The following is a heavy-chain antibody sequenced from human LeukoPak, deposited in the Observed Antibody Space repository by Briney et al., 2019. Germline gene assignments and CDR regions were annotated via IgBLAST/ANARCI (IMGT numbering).Heavy chain of an antibody. V-gene: IGHV3-23*01. CDR2: ISGSGGST. Sequence: SGGSLRLSCAASGFTFSSYAMSWVRQAPGKGLEWVSAISGSGGSTYYADSVKGRFTISRDNSKNTLYLQMNSLRAEDTAMYYCARSLGGGDWYFDYWGQGTLVTVSS. CDR3: ARSLGGGDWYFDY. CDR1: GFTFSSYA. D-gene: IGHD2-21*01. J-gene: IGHJ4*02.